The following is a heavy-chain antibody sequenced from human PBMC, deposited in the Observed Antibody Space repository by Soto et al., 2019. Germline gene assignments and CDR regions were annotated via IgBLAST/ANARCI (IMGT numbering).Heavy chain of an antibody. Sequence: QVQLVEYGGGVVQPGRSLRLSCAASGFTFSSYGMHWVRKAPGKGLERVAVIWYDGSNKYYADSVKGRFTISRDNSKNTLNLQMNSLRAEDTAVYYCAREIAAAGTSYYYYGMDVWGQGTTVTVS. V-gene: IGHV3-33*01. CDR1: GFTFSSYG. D-gene: IGHD6-13*01. CDR3: AREIAAAGTSYYYYGMDV. CDR2: IWYDGSNK. J-gene: IGHJ6*02.